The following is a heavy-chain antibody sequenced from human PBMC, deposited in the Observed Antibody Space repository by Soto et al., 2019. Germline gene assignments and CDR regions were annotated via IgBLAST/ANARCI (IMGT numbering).Heavy chain of an antibody. D-gene: IGHD6-6*01. CDR1: GFTFDSHW. V-gene: IGHV3-74*01. J-gene: IGHJ4*02. Sequence: EVQVVESGGGLVQPGGSLRLSCVVAGFTFDSHWMHWVRQVPGKGLVWVSRINSDGYTANYADSVKGRFTISRDNAKNTLYLQMSSLTAEDTAVYCCATAGLTSSSIPHYWGQGTLVTVSS. CDR2: INSDGYTA. CDR3: ATAGLTSSSIPHY.